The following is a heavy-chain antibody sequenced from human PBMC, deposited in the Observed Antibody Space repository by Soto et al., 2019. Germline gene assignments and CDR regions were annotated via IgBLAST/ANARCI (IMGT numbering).Heavy chain of an antibody. CDR3: ARPNRIAEYGMDV. CDR2: IDPSDSYT. CDR1: GYSFTSYW. Sequence: PGESLKISCKGSGYSFTSYWISWVRQMPGKGLEWMGRIDPSDSYTNYSPSFQGHVSISADKSISTAYLQWSSLKASDTAMYYCARPNRIAEYGMDVWGQGPPVTVSS. D-gene: IGHD6-13*01. J-gene: IGHJ6*02. V-gene: IGHV5-10-1*01.